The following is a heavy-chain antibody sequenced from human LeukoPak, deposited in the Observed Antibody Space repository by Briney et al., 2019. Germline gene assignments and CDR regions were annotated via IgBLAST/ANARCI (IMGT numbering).Heavy chain of an antibody. CDR3: ARWDRNSWYRHFDH. CDR2: VFYSGST. CDR1: GGSISSGSYY. Sequence: RPSQTLSLTCTVSGGSISSGSYYWSWIRQPPGKGLEWIGYVFYSGSTNYNPSLKSRVTMSVDMSKNQFSLRLSSVTAADTAVYYCARWDRNSWYRHFDHWGQGILVTVSS. J-gene: IGHJ4*02. D-gene: IGHD6-13*01. V-gene: IGHV4-61*01.